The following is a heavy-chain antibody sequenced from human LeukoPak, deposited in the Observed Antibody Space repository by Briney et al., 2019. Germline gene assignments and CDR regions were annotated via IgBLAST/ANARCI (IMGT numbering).Heavy chain of an antibody. Sequence: SETLSLTCAVYGGSFSGYYWSWIPQPPGKGLEWIGEFNHSGSTNYNPSLKSRGTISVDTPKNQFSLQLSSVTAADTHGYYCPRGILRYFVVWGQGTLATVYS. D-gene: IGHD3-9*01. V-gene: IGHV4-34*01. CDR2: FNHSGST. J-gene: IGHJ4*02. CDR3: PRGILRYFVV. CDR1: GGSFSGYY.